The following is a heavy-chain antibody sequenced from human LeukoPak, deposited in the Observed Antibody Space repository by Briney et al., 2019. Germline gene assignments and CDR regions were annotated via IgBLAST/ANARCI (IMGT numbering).Heavy chain of an antibody. V-gene: IGHV1-2*02. CDR1: GYTFTGYY. D-gene: IGHD3-22*01. CDR2: IKPNSGGT. J-gene: IGHJ1*01. CDR3: AREDYYDSSGYYKNKEYFRH. Sequence: ASVKVSCKASGYTFTGYYIHWVRQAPGQGLEWMGWIKPNSGGTNYAQKFQGRVTMTRDTSISTAYMELSRLRSDDTAVYYCAREDYYDSSGYYKNKEYFRHWGQGTLVTVSS.